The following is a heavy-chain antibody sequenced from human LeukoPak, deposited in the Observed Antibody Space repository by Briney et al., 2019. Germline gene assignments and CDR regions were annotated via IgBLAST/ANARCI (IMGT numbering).Heavy chain of an antibody. D-gene: IGHD3-3*01. CDR1: GGSISSGSYY. J-gene: IGHJ5*02. Sequence: SETLSLTCTVSGGSISSGSYYWSWIRQPAGKGLEWIGRIYTSGITNYNPSLKSRVTISVDTSKNQFSLKLSSVTAADTAVYYCARQFWSGNWFDPWGQGTLVTVSS. CDR2: IYTSGIT. CDR3: ARQFWSGNWFDP. V-gene: IGHV4-61*02.